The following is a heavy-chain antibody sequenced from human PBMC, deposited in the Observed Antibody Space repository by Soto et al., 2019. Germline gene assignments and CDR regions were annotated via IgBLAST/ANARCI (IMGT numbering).Heavy chain of an antibody. Sequence: QVQLVQSGAEVKKPGSSVKVSCKASGATFSRNAFHWVRQAPGQGLEWMGGIIPVFGSKNYAQKFRGRVTITADESTTTAYMELSGLASDDTAIYYCARDRHDFGDYARPPDWGQGTLVIVSS. CDR3: ARDRHDFGDYARPPD. D-gene: IGHD4-17*01. CDR2: IIPVFGSK. V-gene: IGHV1-69*01. CDR1: GATFSRNA. J-gene: IGHJ4*02.